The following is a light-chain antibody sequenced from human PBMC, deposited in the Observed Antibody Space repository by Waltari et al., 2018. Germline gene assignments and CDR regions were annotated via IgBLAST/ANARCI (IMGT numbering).Light chain of an antibody. CDR2: EVT. J-gene: IGLJ3*02. CDR3: SSYAGGSSLM. Sequence: QSALTQPPSASGSPGQSITISCTGISTAVEGYDPVFWYQHHPGKAPKLLIYEVTKRPSGVPDRFSGSKSDNTASLAVSGLQAEDEADYYCSSYAGGSSLMFGGGTKLTVL. CDR1: STAVEGYDP. V-gene: IGLV2-8*01.